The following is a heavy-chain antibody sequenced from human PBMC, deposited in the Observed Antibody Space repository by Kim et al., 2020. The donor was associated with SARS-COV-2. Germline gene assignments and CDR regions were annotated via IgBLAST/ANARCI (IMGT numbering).Heavy chain of an antibody. CDR3: ARDRADIVVVPAAIKTPPGYYYYGMDV. CDR2: INPSGGST. V-gene: IGHV1-46*01. D-gene: IGHD2-2*02. CDR1: GYTFTSYY. Sequence: ASVKVSCKASGYTFTSYYMHWVRQAPGQGLEWMGIINPSGGSTSYAQKFQGRVTMTRDTSTSTVYMELSSLRSEDTAVYYCARDRADIVVVPAAIKTPPGYYYYGMDVWGQGTTVTVSS. J-gene: IGHJ6*02.